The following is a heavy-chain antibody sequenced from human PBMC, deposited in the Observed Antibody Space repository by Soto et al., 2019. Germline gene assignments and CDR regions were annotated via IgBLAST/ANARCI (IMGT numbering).Heavy chain of an antibody. CDR1: GDSISLYY. CDR3: ARGEREVNWRPYFDS. CDR2: IYSTGSS. Sequence: SDTLSLTCTVSGDSISLYYWSWIRLSPGKGLEWIGYIYSTGSSNQNPSLRDRVAVSDDAAKNQFYLTLTSMTAADTAVYCCARGEREVNWRPYFDSWGQGIQVNVSS. V-gene: IGHV4-59*07. J-gene: IGHJ4*02. D-gene: IGHD3-10*01.